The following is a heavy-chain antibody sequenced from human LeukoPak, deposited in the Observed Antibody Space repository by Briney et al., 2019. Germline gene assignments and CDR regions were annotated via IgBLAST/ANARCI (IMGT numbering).Heavy chain of an antibody. D-gene: IGHD6-13*01. V-gene: IGHV3-43*02. J-gene: IGHJ4*02. CDR2: ISGEGFNT. Sequence: PGGSLRLSCAASGFTFDDYAMHWVRHAPGKGLEWVSLISGEGFNTYYADSVKGRFTISRDNSKNSLYLQMNSLRTEDTALYYCARAPWSAASLNYWGQGTLVTVSS. CDR1: GFTFDDYA. CDR3: ARAPWSAASLNY.